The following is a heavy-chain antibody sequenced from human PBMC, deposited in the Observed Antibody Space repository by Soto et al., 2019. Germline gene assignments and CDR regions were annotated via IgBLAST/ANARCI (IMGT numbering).Heavy chain of an antibody. J-gene: IGHJ4*02. CDR2: ISYSGST. CDR3: STPISSGGWSLDN. D-gene: IGHD6-19*01. V-gene: IGHV4-31*03. CDR1: GGTISSVVYY. Sequence: SETLSLTCPVAGGTISSVVYYWNCIRQPPGKGLEWIGSISYSGSTYYNPSLKSRVTISVDMSKNQFSLDLDSVTAADTAVYYCSTPISSGGWSLDNWGQGTLVTVSS.